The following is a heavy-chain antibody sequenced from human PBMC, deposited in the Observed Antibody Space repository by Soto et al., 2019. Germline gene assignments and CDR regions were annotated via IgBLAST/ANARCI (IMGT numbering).Heavy chain of an antibody. D-gene: IGHD1-26*01. CDR1: GYTFTSYG. J-gene: IGHJ3*02. CDR2: ISAYNGNT. Sequence: QVQLVQSGAEVKKPGASVKVSCKASGYTFTSYGISWVRQAPGQGLEWMGWISAYNGNTNYAQKLQGRVTMTTDTSTSTAYMELRSPRSDDTAVYYCARDRIVGATVTDDAFDIWGQGTMVTVSS. V-gene: IGHV1-18*01. CDR3: ARDRIVGATVTDDAFDI.